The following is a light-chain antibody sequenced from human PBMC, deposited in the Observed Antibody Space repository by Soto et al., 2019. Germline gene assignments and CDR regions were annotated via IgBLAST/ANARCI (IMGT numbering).Light chain of an antibody. J-gene: IGLJ1*01. CDR1: SFNIGSNT. CDR3: AAWDDSLNGYV. CDR2: SND. V-gene: IGLV1-44*01. Sequence: QSVLTQSPSVSGTPGQRVTISCSGSSFNIGSNTVNWYQQLPGTAPKLLIYSNDQRPSGVPDRFSGSKSGTSASLAISGLQSEDEADYYCAAWDDSLNGYVFGSGTQLTVL.